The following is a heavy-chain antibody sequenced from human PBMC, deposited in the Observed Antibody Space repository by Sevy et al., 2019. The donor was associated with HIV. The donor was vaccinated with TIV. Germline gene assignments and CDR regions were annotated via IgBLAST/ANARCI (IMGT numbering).Heavy chain of an antibody. CDR1: GGSFSGYY. CDR2: INHSGST. Sequence: SETLSLTCAVYGGSFSGYYWNWIRQSPGKGLEWIGEINHSGSTHYNPSLKSRVTISVDTSKNRFSLRLNSVTAAATAVYYCARAPPVVVVPGAPSWFDPWGQGTLVTVSS. V-gene: IGHV4-34*01. J-gene: IGHJ5*02. CDR3: ARAPPVVVVPGAPSWFDP. D-gene: IGHD2-2*01.